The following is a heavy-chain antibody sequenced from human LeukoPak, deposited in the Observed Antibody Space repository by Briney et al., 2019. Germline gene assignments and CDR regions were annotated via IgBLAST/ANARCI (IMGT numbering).Heavy chain of an antibody. Sequence: PGGSLRLSCAASGFTVSSNYMSWVRQAPGKGLEWVAVISYDGSNKYYADSVKGRFTISRDNSKNTLYLQMNSLRAEDTAVYYCAKDLEGAIVNWGQGTLVTVSS. CDR3: AKDLEGAIVN. CDR2: ISYDGSNK. CDR1: GFTVSSNY. D-gene: IGHD1-26*01. V-gene: IGHV3-30*18. J-gene: IGHJ4*02.